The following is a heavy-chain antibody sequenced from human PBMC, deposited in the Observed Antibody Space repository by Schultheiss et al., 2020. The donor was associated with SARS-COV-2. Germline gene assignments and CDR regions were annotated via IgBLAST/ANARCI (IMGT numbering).Heavy chain of an antibody. Sequence: SQTLSLTCAISGDSVSSNSAAWNWIRQSPSRGLEWLGRTYYRSKWYNDYAVSVKSRITINPDTSKNQFSLQLNSVTPEDTAVYYCARGVGGFWSGYYVWYFDYWGQGTLVTVSS. D-gene: IGHD3-3*01. CDR3: ARGVGGFWSGYYVWYFDY. J-gene: IGHJ4*02. CDR2: TYYRSKWYN. CDR1: GDSVSSNSAA. V-gene: IGHV6-1*01.